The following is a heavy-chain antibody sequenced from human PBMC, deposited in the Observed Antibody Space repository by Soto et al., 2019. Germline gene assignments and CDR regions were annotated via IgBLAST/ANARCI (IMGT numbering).Heavy chain of an antibody. V-gene: IGHV3-23*01. J-gene: IGHJ4*02. CDR2: IIGSGGST. CDR3: AKPIAARLYYFDY. Sequence: XGSLILSCSASGFTFSSYAMSWVRQAPGKGLEWVSAIIGSGGSTYYADSVKGRFTISRDNSKNTLYLQMNSLRAEDTAVYYCAKPIAARLYYFDYWGQGTLVTVSS. CDR1: GFTFSSYA. D-gene: IGHD6-6*01.